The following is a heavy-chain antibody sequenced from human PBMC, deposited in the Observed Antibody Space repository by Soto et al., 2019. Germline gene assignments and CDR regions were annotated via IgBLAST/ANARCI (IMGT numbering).Heavy chain of an antibody. CDR2: IILIFGTA. V-gene: IGHV1-69*12. J-gene: IGHJ6*02. Sequence: QVQLVQSGAEVKKPGSSVKVSCKASGGTFSSYTINWVRQAPGQGLEWMGGIILIFGTADYAQKFQGRVTVTADEATSTAYMELSSLRSEDTAVYYCASVETQRYYYGMDVWGQGTTVTVSS. CDR1: GGTFSSYT. D-gene: IGHD2-15*01. CDR3: ASVETQRYYYGMDV.